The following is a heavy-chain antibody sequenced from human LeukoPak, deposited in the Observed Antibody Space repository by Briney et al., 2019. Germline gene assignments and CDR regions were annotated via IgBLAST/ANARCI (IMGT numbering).Heavy chain of an antibody. D-gene: IGHD3-10*01. CDR1: GYTFTSYD. V-gene: IGHV1-8*01. CDR2: MNPNSGNT. CDR3: ARGHYYGSGSYSKGSDY. J-gene: IGHJ4*02. Sequence: ASVKVSCKASGYTFTSYDINWVRQATGQGLEWMGWMNPNSGNTGYAQKFQGRVTMTSNTSISTAYMELSSLRSEDTAVYYCARGHYYGSGSYSKGSDYWGQGTLVTVSS.